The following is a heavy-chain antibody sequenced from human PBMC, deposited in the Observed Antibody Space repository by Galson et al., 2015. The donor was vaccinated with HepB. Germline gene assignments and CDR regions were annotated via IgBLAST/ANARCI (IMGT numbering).Heavy chain of an antibody. D-gene: IGHD2-21*01. CDR3: ARQRKHSLAFVE. J-gene: IGHJ4*02. Sequence: QSGAEVKKPGESLKISCKGSGYSFSSYWIAWVRQMPGKGLEWMGIIYAGDSDARYSPSFQGQVTFSADKSNKTVYLQWSSLKASDTAIYYCARQRKHSLAFVEWGQGTLVSVSS. V-gene: IGHV5-51*01. CDR2: IYAGDSDA. CDR1: GYSFSSYW.